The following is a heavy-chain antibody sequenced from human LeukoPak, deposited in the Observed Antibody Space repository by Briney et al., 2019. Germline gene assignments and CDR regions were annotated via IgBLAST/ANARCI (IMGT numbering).Heavy chain of an antibody. J-gene: IGHJ4*02. D-gene: IGHD4-17*01. CDR2: ISGSDGST. V-gene: IGHV3-23*01. CDR1: RFTFSTHA. Sequence: GGSLRLSCAASRFTFSTHAMSWVRQPPGKGLEWVSAISGSDGSTYYADSVKGRFTISRDNSKNTLYLQMNSLRAEDTAVYYCARDWGNDYGDYGYFDYWGQGTLVTASS. CDR3: ARDWGNDYGDYGYFDY.